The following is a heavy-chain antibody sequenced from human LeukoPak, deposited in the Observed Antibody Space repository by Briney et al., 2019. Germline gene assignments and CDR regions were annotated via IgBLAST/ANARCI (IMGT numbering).Heavy chain of an antibody. J-gene: IGHJ3*02. CDR2: IIPILGIA. V-gene: IGHV1-69*02. CDR3: ARPGYGGNFIAFDI. D-gene: IGHD4-23*01. Sequence: SVKVSCKASGGTFSSYTISWVRQAPGQGLEWMGRIIPILGIANYAQKFQGRVTITADKSTSTAYMELSGLRSEDTAVYYCARPGYGGNFIAFDIWGQGTMVTVSS. CDR1: GGTFSSYT.